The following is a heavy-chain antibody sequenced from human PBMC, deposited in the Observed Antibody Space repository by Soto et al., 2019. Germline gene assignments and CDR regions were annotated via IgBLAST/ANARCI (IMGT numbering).Heavy chain of an antibody. D-gene: IGHD6-19*01. CDR2: IWYDGSNK. Sequence: QVQVVESGGGVVQPGRSLRLSCTVSGFTFSGHAMHWVRQAPGKGLEWVAQIWYDGSNKYYADSVKGRFTISRDNSKNVLYVQTHSLRVDDTAVYYCARDGQSLAPYALDVWGQGTSITVSS. J-gene: IGHJ6*02. CDR1: GFTFSGHA. V-gene: IGHV3-33*01. CDR3: ARDGQSLAPYALDV.